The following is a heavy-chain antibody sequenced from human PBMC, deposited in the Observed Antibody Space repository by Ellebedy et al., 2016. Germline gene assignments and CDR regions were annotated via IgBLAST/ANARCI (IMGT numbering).Heavy chain of an antibody. Sequence: GESLKISXAASGFTFSSYSLNWVRQAPGKGLEWVSYISSSSSTIYYADSVKGRFTISRDNAKNSLYLQMNSLRAEDTAVYYCARDRLPSNWGQGTLVTVSS. J-gene: IGHJ4*02. CDR1: GFTFSSYS. D-gene: IGHD5-18*01. V-gene: IGHV3-48*04. CDR2: ISSSSSTI. CDR3: ARDRLPSN.